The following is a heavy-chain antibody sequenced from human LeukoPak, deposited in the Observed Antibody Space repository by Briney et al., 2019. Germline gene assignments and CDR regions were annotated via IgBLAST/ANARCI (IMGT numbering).Heavy chain of an antibody. CDR1: GFTFSSYA. D-gene: IGHD6-6*01. V-gene: IGHV3-23*01. CDR2: ISGSGGST. CDR3: ARDGVEQLVLNFGFDY. Sequence: GGSLRLSCAASGFTFSSYAMSWVRQAPGKGLEWVSAISGSGGSTYYADSVKGRFTISRDNSKNTLYLQMNSLRAEDTAVYYCARDGVEQLVLNFGFDYWGQGTLVTVSS. J-gene: IGHJ4*02.